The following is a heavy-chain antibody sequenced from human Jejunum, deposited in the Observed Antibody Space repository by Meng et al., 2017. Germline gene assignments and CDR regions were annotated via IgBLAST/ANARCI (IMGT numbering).Heavy chain of an antibody. Sequence: GESLKISCKGSRYSFPNYWIGWVRQMPGKGLEWMWIIYPDDSSTLYSPSFEGQVTISVDKSISTAYLQWSSLKASDTAIYHCTRHSLRGCSDDRCYLPFYCYGMDVWGQGTRVTVSS. CDR1: RYSFPNYW. D-gene: IGHD4/OR15-4a*01. J-gene: IGHJ6*02. CDR3: TRHSLRGCSDDRCYLPFYCYGMDV. CDR2: IYPDDSST. V-gene: IGHV5-51*01.